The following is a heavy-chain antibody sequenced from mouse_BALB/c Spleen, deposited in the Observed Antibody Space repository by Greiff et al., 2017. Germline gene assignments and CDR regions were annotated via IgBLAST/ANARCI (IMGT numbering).Heavy chain of an antibody. CDR2: ISYSGST. Sequence: DVKLQESGPGLVKPSQSLSLTCTVSGYSITSDYAWYWIRQFPGNKLEWMGYISYSGSTSYNPSLKSRFSITRDTSKNQFFLQLNAGTTEDTATYYCATPVARLADGGQGTLVTVS. J-gene: IGHJ3*01. V-gene: IGHV3-2*02. CDR3: ATPVARLAD. CDR1: GYSITSDYA.